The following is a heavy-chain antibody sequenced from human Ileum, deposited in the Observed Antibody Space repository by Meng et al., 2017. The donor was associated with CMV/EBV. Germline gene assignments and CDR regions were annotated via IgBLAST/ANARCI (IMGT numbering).Heavy chain of an antibody. CDR1: GFTFSDYY. J-gene: IGHJ5*02. CDR3: ATCITGTTGPFDP. D-gene: IGHD1-7*01. CDR2: ISSSGSTI. Sequence: SGAASGFTFSDYYMSWIRQAPGKGLEWVSYISSSGSTIYYADSVKGRFTISRDNAKNSLYLQMNSLRAEDTAVYYCATCITGTTGPFDPWGQGTLVTVSS. V-gene: IGHV3-11*04.